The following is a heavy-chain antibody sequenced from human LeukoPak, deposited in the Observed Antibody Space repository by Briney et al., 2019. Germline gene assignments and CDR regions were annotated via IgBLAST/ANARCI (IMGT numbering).Heavy chain of an antibody. CDR1: GGSISSYY. J-gene: IGHJ4*02. D-gene: IGHD4-17*01. CDR3: ARSHTVTSPGHFDY. CDR2: IYYSGST. Sequence: TSETLSLTCTVSGGSISSYYWSWIRQPPGKGLEWIGYIYYSGSTNYNPSLKSRVTISADTSKNQFSLKLSSVTAADTAVYYCARSHTVTSPGHFDYWGQGTLVTVSS. V-gene: IGHV4-59*01.